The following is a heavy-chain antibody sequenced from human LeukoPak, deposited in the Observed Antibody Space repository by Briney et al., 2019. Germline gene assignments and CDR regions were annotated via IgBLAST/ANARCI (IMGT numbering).Heavy chain of an antibody. D-gene: IGHD6-13*01. CDR1: GGTFSSYA. Sequence: ASVKVSCKASGGTFSSYAINWVRQATGQGLEWMGWMNPNSGNTGYAQKFQGRVTITRNTSISTAYMELSSLRSEDTAVYYCARAYSSSWYHYYYMDVWGKGTTVTVSS. J-gene: IGHJ6*03. CDR3: ARAYSSSWYHYYYMDV. CDR2: MNPNSGNT. V-gene: IGHV1-8*03.